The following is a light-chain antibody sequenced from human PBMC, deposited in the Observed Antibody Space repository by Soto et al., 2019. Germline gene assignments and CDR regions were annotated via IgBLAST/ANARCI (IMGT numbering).Light chain of an antibody. J-gene: IGKJ1*01. CDR1: QRISTY. CDR2: AAS. Sequence: DVQMSQSPSSLSASVGDRVTITCRASQRISTYLHWFQQKPGKAPKLLIYAASNLQSGVPSRFSGSGSGTDFALTISSLQPEDFATYYCQQSYSTLRTFGQGTTVEIK. V-gene: IGKV1-39*01. CDR3: QQSYSTLRT.